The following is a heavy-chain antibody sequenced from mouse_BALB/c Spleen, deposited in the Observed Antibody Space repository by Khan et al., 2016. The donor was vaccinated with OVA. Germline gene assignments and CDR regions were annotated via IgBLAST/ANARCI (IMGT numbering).Heavy chain of an antibody. CDR3: TRPAYDNYYDY. J-gene: IGHJ2*01. V-gene: IGHV1S137*01. CDR1: GYTFTDYA. CDR2: ISTYSGNT. Sequence: QVRLQQSGPELVRPGVSVKISCKGSGYTFTDYAMHWVKQSHAKSLEWIGLISTYSGNTNYNQKFKGKATMTVDKSSSTAYMELARLTSDDSSMYYCTRPAYDNYYDYWGQGTTLTVSS. D-gene: IGHD2-3*01.